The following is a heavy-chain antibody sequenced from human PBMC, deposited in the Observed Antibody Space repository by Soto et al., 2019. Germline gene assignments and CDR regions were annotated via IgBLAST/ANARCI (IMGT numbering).Heavy chain of an antibody. Sequence: GASVKLSCKASGGTFSSYAISWVRQAPGQGLEWMGGIIPIFGTANYAQKFQGRVTITADESTSTAYMELSSLRSEDTAVYYCARGESVGATQTWGQGTLVTVSS. J-gene: IGHJ5*02. CDR1: GGTFSSYA. D-gene: IGHD1-26*01. CDR2: IIPIFGTA. CDR3: ARGESVGATQT. V-gene: IGHV1-69*13.